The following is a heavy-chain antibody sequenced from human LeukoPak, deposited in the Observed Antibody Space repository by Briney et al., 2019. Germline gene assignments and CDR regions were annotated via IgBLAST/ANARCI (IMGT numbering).Heavy chain of an antibody. CDR3: ARETNYYDSSGYSLVDY. CDR1: GFPFSSYA. CDR2: IAGSDGFT. J-gene: IGHJ4*02. V-gene: IGHV3-23*01. Sequence: GGSLRLSCAASGFPFSSYAMNWVRQAPGKGLEWVSVIAGSDGFTQYADSVKGRFTISRDNSKNTLYLQMNSLRAEDTAVYYCARETNYYDSSGYSLVDYWGQGTLVTVSS. D-gene: IGHD3-22*01.